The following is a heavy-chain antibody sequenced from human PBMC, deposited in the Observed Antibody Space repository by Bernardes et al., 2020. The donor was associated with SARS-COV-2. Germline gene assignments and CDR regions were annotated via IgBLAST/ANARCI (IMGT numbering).Heavy chain of an antibody. Sequence: GGSLRLSCAASGFNFDDYGMSWVRQVPGQGLEWLSGINRSGGTTGYADSVKGRFTISRDNAKNSLHLQLNSLRGEDTALYYCARGYFYGPFDYWGQGILVTVSS. D-gene: IGHD5-18*01. CDR1: GFNFDDYG. V-gene: IGHV3-20*04. CDR2: INRSGGTT. J-gene: IGHJ4*02. CDR3: ARGYFYGPFDY.